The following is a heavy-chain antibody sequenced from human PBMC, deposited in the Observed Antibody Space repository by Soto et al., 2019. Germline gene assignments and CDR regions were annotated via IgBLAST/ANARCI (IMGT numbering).Heavy chain of an antibody. CDR3: ARGHSSGYYYIDY. CDR2: IYYSGST. Sequence: QVQLQESGPGLVKPSQTLSLTCTVSGGSISSGGYYWSWIRQHPGKGLEWIGYIYYSGSTYYNPSLQRGVTISVDTLKNQFSLKLSSVTAADTAVYYCARGHSSGYYYIDYWGQGTLVTVSS. V-gene: IGHV4-31*03. J-gene: IGHJ4*02. D-gene: IGHD3-22*01. CDR1: GGSISSGGYY.